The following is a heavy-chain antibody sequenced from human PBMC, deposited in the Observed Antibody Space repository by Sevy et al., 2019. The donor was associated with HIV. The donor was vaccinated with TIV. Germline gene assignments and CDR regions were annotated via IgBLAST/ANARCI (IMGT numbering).Heavy chain of an antibody. D-gene: IGHD5-12*01. Sequence: ASLKVSCKASGYTFTSYDINWVRQATGQGLEWMGWMNPNSGNTGYAQKFQGRVTMTRNTSISTAYMELSSLRSEDTAVYYCARVYSGYDYYYYYYYGIDVWGQGTTVTVSS. V-gene: IGHV1-8*01. CDR1: GYTFTSYD. CDR3: ARVYSGYDYYYYYYYGIDV. J-gene: IGHJ6*02. CDR2: MNPNSGNT.